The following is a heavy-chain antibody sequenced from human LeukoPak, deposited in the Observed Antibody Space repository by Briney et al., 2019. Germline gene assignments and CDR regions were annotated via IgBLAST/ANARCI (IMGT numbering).Heavy chain of an antibody. CDR2: ISPDGNKK. CDR3: AKVRSSGWHEPYHYYGMDV. J-gene: IGHJ6*02. D-gene: IGHD6-19*01. Sequence: PGKSLRLSCTASGFTFNTHGMHWVRQVPGEGLEWVTLISPDGNKKYYADSVKGRFTISRDNSKNTVYLQMNSLKTEDTAIYYCAKVRSSGWHEPYHYYGMDVWGQGTTVIVSS. V-gene: IGHV3-30*18. CDR1: GFTFNTHG.